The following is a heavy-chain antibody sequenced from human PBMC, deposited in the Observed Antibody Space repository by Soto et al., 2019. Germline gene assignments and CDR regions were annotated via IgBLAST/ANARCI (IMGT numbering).Heavy chain of an antibody. Sequence: SETLSLTFTVSGGSISSYYWSWIRQPPGKGLEWIGYIYYSGSTNYNPSLKSRVTISVDTSKNQFSLKLSSVTAADTAVYYCARQGYYGSGSYFDYWGQGTLVTVSS. V-gene: IGHV4-59*08. D-gene: IGHD3-10*01. CDR2: IYYSGST. CDR3: ARQGYYGSGSYFDY. J-gene: IGHJ4*02. CDR1: GGSISSYY.